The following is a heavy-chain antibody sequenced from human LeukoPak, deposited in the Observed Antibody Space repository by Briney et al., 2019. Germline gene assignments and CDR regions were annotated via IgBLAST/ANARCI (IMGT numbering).Heavy chain of an antibody. J-gene: IGHJ4*02. Sequence: SETLSLTCAVYGGSFSGYYWSWIRQPPGKGLEWIGEINHSGSTNYNPSLKSRVTISVDTSKNQFSLKLSSVTAADTAVYYRARASQSIAVAGRGYYFDYWGQGTLVTVSS. D-gene: IGHD6-19*01. CDR2: INHSGST. CDR3: ARASQSIAVAGRGYYFDY. CDR1: GGSFSGYY. V-gene: IGHV4-34*01.